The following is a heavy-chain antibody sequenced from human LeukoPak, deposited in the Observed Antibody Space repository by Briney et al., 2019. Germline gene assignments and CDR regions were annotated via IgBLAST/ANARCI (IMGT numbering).Heavy chain of an antibody. J-gene: IGHJ4*02. CDR2: IIPIFGTA. D-gene: IGHD3-22*01. CDR1: GGTFSSYA. V-gene: IGHV1-69*05. CDR3: ASDLGGFGSSGYYGDY. Sequence: SVKVSCKASGGTFSSYAISWVRQAPGQGLEWMGGIIPIFGTANYAQKFQGRVTITTDESTSTAYMELSSLRSEDTAVYYCASDLGGFGSSGYYGDYWGQGTLVTVSS.